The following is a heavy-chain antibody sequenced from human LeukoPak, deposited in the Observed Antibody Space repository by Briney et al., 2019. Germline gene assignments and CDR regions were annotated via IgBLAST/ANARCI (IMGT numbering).Heavy chain of an antibody. Sequence: GGSLGLSCAASGFTFSSYSMNWVRQAPGKGLEWVSYISSSSSTIYYADSVKGRFTVSRDNAKNSLYPQMNSLRVEDTAVYYCAKDPPRAAWFSADYTNYGDWGQGTLVTVSS. CDR3: AKDPPRAAWFSADYTNYGD. CDR1: GFTFSSYS. CDR2: ISSSSSTI. D-gene: IGHD4-11*01. J-gene: IGHJ4*02. V-gene: IGHV3-48*04.